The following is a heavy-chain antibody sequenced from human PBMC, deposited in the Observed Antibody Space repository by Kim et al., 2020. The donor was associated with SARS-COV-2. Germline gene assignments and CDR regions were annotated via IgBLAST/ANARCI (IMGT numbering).Heavy chain of an antibody. CDR2: ISSSSSFI. CDR1: GFTFSSYS. V-gene: IGHV3-21*01. Sequence: GGSLRLSCAASGFTFSSYSMNWVRQAPGKGLEWVSSISSSSSFIYYADSVKGRFTISRDNAKNSLYLQMNSLRAEDTAVYYCARGGDIVVVVAAIPYWGQGTLVTVSS. J-gene: IGHJ4*02. CDR3: ARGGDIVVVVAAIPY. D-gene: IGHD2-15*01.